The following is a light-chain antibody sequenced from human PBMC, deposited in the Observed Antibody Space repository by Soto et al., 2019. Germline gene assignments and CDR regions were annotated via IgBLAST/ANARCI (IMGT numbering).Light chain of an antibody. V-gene: IGKV3-15*01. CDR2: GAS. Sequence: ELVLTQSPATLSVSPGERATLSCRASQSIGSKLAWYQQRPGQAPRLLIYGASTRATGIPVRFSGSGSGTEFTLTITGLQSEDFAVYYCQEYNNWHPITFGGGTKVDIK. J-gene: IGKJ4*01. CDR1: QSIGSK. CDR3: QEYNNWHPIT.